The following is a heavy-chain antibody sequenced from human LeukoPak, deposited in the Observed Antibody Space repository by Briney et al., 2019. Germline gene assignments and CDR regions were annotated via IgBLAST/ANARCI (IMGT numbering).Heavy chain of an antibody. CDR3: ARGRYYYGSNWFDP. Sequence: SETLSLTCTVSGGSISSYYWSWIRQPPGKGLEWIGYIYYSGSTNYNPSLKSRVTISVDTSKNQFSLKLSSVTAADTAVYYCARGRYYYGSNWFDPWGQGTLVTVSS. D-gene: IGHD3-10*01. V-gene: IGHV4-59*08. CDR1: GGSISSYY. CDR2: IYYSGST. J-gene: IGHJ5*02.